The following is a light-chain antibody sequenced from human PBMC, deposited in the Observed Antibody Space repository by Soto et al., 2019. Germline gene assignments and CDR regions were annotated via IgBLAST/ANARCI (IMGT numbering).Light chain of an antibody. V-gene: IGKV1-9*01. Sequence: IQLTQSPSSLSASVGDRVTITCRASQDIAIYLAWYQQKPGEAPKLLIYAASTLYGGVPSRFSGSGSGTDFALTITSLQAEDFATYYCQQYNDSFPYTFGQGTKLEIK. CDR2: AAS. CDR1: QDIAIY. J-gene: IGKJ2*01. CDR3: QQYNDSFPYT.